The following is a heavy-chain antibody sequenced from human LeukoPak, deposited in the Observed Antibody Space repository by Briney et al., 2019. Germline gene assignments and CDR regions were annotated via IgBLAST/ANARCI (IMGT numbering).Heavy chain of an antibody. CDR1: GVTFSTYW. CDR2: INTNGSTT. D-gene: IGHD3-22*01. V-gene: IGHV3-74*01. J-gene: IGHJ4*02. Sequence: PVGSPRLSCALSGVTFSTYWMHWVRHAPRERVVWVSRINTNGSTTIYEDSVKGRFIITRDNAKNTLFLQMSSLRAEDTAVYYCARGRYYYDPLDYWGQGTLVAVSS. CDR3: ARGRYYYDPLDY.